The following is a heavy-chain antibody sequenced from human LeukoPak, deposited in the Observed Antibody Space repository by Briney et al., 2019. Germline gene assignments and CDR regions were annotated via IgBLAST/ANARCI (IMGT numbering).Heavy chain of an antibody. V-gene: IGHV4-39*07. J-gene: IGHJ4*02. Sequence: SETLSLTCTISGGSMSVGRSYWGWVRQPPGQGLEWIASIYYDGTTYYYPSPKSRVTISMDSSKNHFSLEVKSVTAADTAMYYCGTGGGIAVSHVWGQGIMVAVST. CDR2: IYYDGTT. CDR1: GGSMSVGRSY. CDR3: GTGGGIAVSHV. D-gene: IGHD6-19*01.